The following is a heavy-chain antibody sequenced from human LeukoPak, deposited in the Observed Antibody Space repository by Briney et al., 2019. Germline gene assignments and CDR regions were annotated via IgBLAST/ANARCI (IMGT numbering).Heavy chain of an antibody. V-gene: IGHV4-59*01. CDR1: GGSLSSYY. J-gene: IGHJ4*02. CDR2: IYYSGST. Sequence: PSETLSLTCPVSGGSLSSYYWSWLRQPPGKGLEWIGYIYYSGSTSYNPSLTSRVTISVDTSKNQFSLKLSSVTAADTAVYYCARAKRAVAGTFDYWGQGTLVTVSS. D-gene: IGHD6-19*01. CDR3: ARAKRAVAGTFDY.